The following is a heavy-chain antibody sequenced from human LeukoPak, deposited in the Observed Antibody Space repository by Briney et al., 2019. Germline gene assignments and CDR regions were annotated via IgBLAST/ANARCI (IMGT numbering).Heavy chain of an antibody. CDR3: ARGPYSYDSSGAFDI. CDR2: ISSSGST. D-gene: IGHD3-22*01. J-gene: IGHJ3*02. Sequence: PSETLSLTCTVSGDSISSGDYYWSWIRQPAGKGLEWIGRISSSGSTNYNPSLKSRVTISVDTSKNQFSLKLSSVTAADTAVYFCARGPYSYDSSGAFDIWGQGPMVTVSS. CDR1: GDSISSGDYY. V-gene: IGHV4-61*02.